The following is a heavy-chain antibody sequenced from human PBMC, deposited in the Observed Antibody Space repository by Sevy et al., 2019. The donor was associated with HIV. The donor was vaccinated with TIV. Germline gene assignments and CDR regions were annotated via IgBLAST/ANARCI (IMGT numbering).Heavy chain of an antibody. J-gene: IGHJ4*02. V-gene: IGHV4-59*01. CDR3: ASDSTTRPRVFDY. CDR2: IYFTGNT. D-gene: IGHD1-26*01. Sequence: SETLSLTCSVSGGSISSYFWTWVRQSPGKGLEWIGNIYFTGNTDYRPSLKSRVTLSLDTSKSQFSLTLKSVTAADTAIYFCASDSTTRPRVFDYWGQGTLVTVSS. CDR1: GGSISSYF.